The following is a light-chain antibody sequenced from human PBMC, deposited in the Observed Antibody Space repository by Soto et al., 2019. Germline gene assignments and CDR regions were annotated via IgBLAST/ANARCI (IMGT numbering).Light chain of an antibody. V-gene: IGKV3D-15*02. CDR2: GAS. J-gene: IGKJ5*01. CDR3: QQYENSPIT. CDR1: QTISDN. Sequence: EIVMTQSPATLSVSPGERATLSCRASQTISDNLAWYQQIPGQAPRLLIYGASTRATGIPDRFSGSGSGTDFTLTISRLDPEDSAVYYCQQYENSPITFGQGTRLEIK.